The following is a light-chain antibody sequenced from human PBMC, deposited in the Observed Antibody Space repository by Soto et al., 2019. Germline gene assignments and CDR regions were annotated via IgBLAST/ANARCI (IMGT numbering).Light chain of an antibody. V-gene: IGLV1-44*01. CDR3: ATGDDSLNGWV. CDR1: SSNIGGNT. Sequence: QSVLTQPPSASGTPGQRVTISCSGSSSNIGGNTVNWYQQLPGTAPKLLMFANKERPSGVPDRFSASKSGTSASLAINGLQSDDEADYYCATGDDSLNGWVFGGGTKLPVL. CDR2: ANK. J-gene: IGLJ3*02.